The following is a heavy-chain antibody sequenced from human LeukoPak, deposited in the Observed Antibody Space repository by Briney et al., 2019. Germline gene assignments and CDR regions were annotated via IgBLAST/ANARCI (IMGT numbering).Heavy chain of an antibody. Sequence: PGGSLRLSCAAYGFTFSSYAMHWVRQAPGKGLEWVAVISYDGSNKYYADSVKGRFTISRDNSKNTLYLQMNSLRAEDTAVYYCARYGGVTKPYFDYWGQGTLVTVSS. D-gene: IGHD2-8*02. J-gene: IGHJ4*02. CDR3: ARYGGVTKPYFDY. CDR1: GFTFSSYA. CDR2: ISYDGSNK. V-gene: IGHV3-30*01.